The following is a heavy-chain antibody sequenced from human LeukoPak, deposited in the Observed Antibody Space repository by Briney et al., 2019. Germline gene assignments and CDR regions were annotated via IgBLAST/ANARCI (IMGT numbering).Heavy chain of an antibody. CDR3: ARVYSGSYFDY. CDR1: GGSISSHY. D-gene: IGHD1-26*01. CDR2: IYYSGST. J-gene: IGHJ4*02. V-gene: IGHV4-59*11. Sequence: SETLPLTCTVSGGSISSHYWSWIRQPPGKGLEWIGYIYYSGSTNYNPSLKSRVTISVDTSKNQFSLKLSSVTAADTAVYYCARVYSGSYFDYWGQGTLVTVSS.